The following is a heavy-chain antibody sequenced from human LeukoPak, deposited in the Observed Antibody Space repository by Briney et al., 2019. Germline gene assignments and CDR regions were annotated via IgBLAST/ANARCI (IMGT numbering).Heavy chain of an antibody. J-gene: IGHJ4*02. CDR1: GESFSGYF. CDR2: INHSGSTS. D-gene: IGHD5-12*01. CDR3: ARKRGYPRDY. Sequence: SETLSLTCAVYGESFSGYFWNWIRQPPGKGLEWIGEINHSGSTSNHNPSLKSRVTMSVDTSKNQFSLKLSSVTAADTAVYYCARKRGYPRDYWGQGNLVTVSS. V-gene: IGHV4-34*01.